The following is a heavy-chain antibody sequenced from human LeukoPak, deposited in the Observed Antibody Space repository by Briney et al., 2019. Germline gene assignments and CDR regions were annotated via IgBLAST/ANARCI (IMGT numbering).Heavy chain of an antibody. D-gene: IGHD5-24*01. CDR3: ARVTDGYFDY. J-gene: IGHJ4*02. CDR1: GFTFSSYG. Sequence: GRSLRLSCAASGFTFSSYGMHWVRQAPGKGLEWVAVISYDGSNKYYADSVKGRFTISRDNSKNTLYLQMNSLRAEDTAVYYCARVTDGYFDYWGQGTLVTVSS. V-gene: IGHV3-30*03. CDR2: ISYDGSNK.